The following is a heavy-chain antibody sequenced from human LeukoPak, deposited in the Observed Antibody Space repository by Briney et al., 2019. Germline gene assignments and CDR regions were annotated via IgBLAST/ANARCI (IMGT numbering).Heavy chain of an antibody. CDR2: IYATGPT. D-gene: IGHD3-3*01. Sequence: SETLSLTCAVSGGSLTSYYWSWIRQSAEEGLEWIGRIYATGPTNSSPSLKSRIAMSADTSKNQFSLTLSSTTAADTAIYYCARGLSSWSGGHYFDSWGQGALVVVSS. CDR3: ARGLSSWSGGHYFDS. V-gene: IGHV4-4*07. CDR1: GGSLTSYY. J-gene: IGHJ4*02.